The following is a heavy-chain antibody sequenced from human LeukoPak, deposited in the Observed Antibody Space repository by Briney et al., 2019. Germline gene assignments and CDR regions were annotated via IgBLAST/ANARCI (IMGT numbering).Heavy chain of an antibody. Sequence: SESLSITCTATSGSISSYYRSWSQQRSGKRLDRIGYISYSRSTNYNPSLKSRVSISVDTSRNQFSLKLSSVTAADTAVYYCARGRLGGSGSYYNVLDYWGQGTLVTVSS. J-gene: IGHJ4*02. CDR3: ARGRLGGSGSYYNVLDY. D-gene: IGHD3-10*01. CDR1: SGSISSYY. CDR2: ISYSRST. V-gene: IGHV4-59*01.